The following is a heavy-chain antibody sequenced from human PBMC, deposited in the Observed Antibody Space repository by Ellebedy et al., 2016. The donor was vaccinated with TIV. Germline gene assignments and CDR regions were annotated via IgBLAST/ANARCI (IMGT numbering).Heavy chain of an antibody. V-gene: IGHV4-34*01. D-gene: IGHD2-2*01. CDR3: ARGLGPIGYCSSTSCYWDH. CDR1: GESFSGHY. Sequence: SETLSLXXAVYGESFSGHYWSWVRQPPGKGLEWIGEINHSGSTNYNPSLKSRVTISVDTSKNQFSLKLTSVTAADTAVYYCARGLGPIGYCSSTSCYWDHWGRGTLVTVSS. J-gene: IGHJ4*02. CDR2: INHSGST.